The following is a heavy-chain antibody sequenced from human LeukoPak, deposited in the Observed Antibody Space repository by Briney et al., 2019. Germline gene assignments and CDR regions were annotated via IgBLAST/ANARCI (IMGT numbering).Heavy chain of an antibody. V-gene: IGHV4-34*01. D-gene: IGHD3-3*01. J-gene: IGHJ5*02. CDR3: ARGRTYYDFWSGSRRPGGWFDP. CDR1: GGSFSGYY. Sequence: PSETLSLTCAVYGGSFSGYYWSWIRQPPGKGLEWIGEINHSGSTNNNPSLKSRVTISVDTSKNQFSLKLSSVTAADTAVYYCARGRTYYDFWSGSRRPGGWFDPWGQGTLVTVSS. CDR2: INHSGST.